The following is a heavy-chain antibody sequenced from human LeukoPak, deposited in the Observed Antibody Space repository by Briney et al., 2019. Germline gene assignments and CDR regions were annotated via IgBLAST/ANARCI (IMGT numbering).Heavy chain of an antibody. Sequence: GGSLRLSCAASGFTFSSSGMIWVRQAPGKGLEWVSYISSSGSAIYYADSVKGRFTISRDNTKNSLYLQMNSLRAEDTAVYYCAELGITMIGGVWGKGTTVTISS. J-gene: IGHJ6*04. D-gene: IGHD3-10*02. CDR2: ISSSGSAI. CDR3: AELGITMIGGV. V-gene: IGHV3-48*04. CDR1: GFTFSSSG.